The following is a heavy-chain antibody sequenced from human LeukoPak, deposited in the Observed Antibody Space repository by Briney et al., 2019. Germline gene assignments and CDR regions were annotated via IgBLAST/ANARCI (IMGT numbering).Heavy chain of an antibody. Sequence: ASVKVSCKASRGTFSSYAISWVRQAPGQGLEWMGRIIPILGIANYAQKFQGRVTITADKSTSTAYMELSSLRSEDTAVYYCARDYGDLPGDYWGQGTLVTVSS. D-gene: IGHD4-17*01. CDR2: IIPILGIA. CDR3: ARDYGDLPGDY. J-gene: IGHJ4*02. CDR1: RGTFSSYA. V-gene: IGHV1-69*04.